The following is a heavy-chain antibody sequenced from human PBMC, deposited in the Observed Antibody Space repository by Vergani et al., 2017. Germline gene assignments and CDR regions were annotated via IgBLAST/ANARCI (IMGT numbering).Heavy chain of an antibody. CDR2: ISSRTSYI. D-gene: IGHD3-22*01. Sequence: EVQLVESGGGLVKPGGSLRLSCEASGFSFSSYSLNWVRQAPGKGLEWISSISSRTSYIYDADSVTGLFTISRDNAKNSLYLQMNSLRAEDTAVYYCARLLYYYDGIGPLSDVFDIWGQGTMVTVSS. J-gene: IGHJ3*02. CDR1: GFSFSSYS. V-gene: IGHV3-21*01. CDR3: ARLLYYYDGIGPLSDVFDI.